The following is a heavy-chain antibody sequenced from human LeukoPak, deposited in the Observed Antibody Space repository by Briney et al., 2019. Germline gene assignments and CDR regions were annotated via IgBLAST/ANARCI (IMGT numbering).Heavy chain of an antibody. CDR1: GFTFSSYS. J-gene: IGHJ3*02. D-gene: IGHD2-21*01. Sequence: GGSLRLSCAASGFTFSSYSMNWVRQAPGKGLEWVSAISGSGGSTYYADSVKGRFTISRDNSKNTLYLQMNSLRAEDTAVYYCAKDTEHIVVVIAIRGAFDIWGQGTMVTVSS. V-gene: IGHV3-23*01. CDR2: ISGSGGST. CDR3: AKDTEHIVVVIAIRGAFDI.